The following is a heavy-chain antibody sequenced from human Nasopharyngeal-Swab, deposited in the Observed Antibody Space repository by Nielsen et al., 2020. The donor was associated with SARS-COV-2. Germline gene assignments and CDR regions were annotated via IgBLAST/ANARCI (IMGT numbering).Heavy chain of an antibody. V-gene: IGHV3-23*01. CDR2: ISGSGGST. Sequence: GGSLRLSCAGSGFSFSSYAMSWVRQAPGKGLEWVSAISGSGGSTYYADSVKGRFTISRDNSKNTLYLQMNSLRAEDTAVYYCAKALAYCGGDCYSCFDYWGQGTLVTVSS. CDR3: AKALAYCGGDCYSCFDY. CDR1: GFSFSSYA. D-gene: IGHD2-21*02. J-gene: IGHJ4*02.